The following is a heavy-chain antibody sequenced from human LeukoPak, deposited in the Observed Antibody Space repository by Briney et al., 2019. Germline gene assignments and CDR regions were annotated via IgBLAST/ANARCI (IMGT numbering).Heavy chain of an antibody. Sequence: PGGSLRLSCAASGFTFSSYWMHWVRQAPGKGLVWVSRINTDGNIMNYADSVKGRFTISRDNAKNTLYLQMNSLRADDTAVYFCARENYHTFWGQGTLVTVSS. V-gene: IGHV3-74*01. CDR3: ARENYHTF. J-gene: IGHJ4*02. CDR2: INTDGNIM. CDR1: GFTFSSYW. D-gene: IGHD1-7*01.